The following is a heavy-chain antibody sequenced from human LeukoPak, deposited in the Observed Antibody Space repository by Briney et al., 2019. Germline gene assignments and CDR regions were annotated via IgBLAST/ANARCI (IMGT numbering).Heavy chain of an antibody. J-gene: IGHJ4*02. CDR2: IRYDGSNK. CDR3: AKVVVVAATFHY. D-gene: IGHD2-15*01. V-gene: IGHV3-30*02. CDR1: GFTFSSYG. Sequence: PGVSLRLSCAASGFTFSSYGMHWVRQAPGKGLEWVAFIRYDGSNKYYADSVKGRFTISRDNSKNTLYLQMNSLRAEDTAVYYCAKVVVVAATFHYWGQGTLVTVSS.